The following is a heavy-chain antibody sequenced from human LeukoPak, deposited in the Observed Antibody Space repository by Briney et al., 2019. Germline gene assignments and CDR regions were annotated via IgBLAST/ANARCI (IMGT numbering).Heavy chain of an antibody. V-gene: IGHV3-7*01. D-gene: IGHD2-2*01. J-gene: IGHJ4*02. CDR3: TRMAWRSRPFDY. CDR1: GFTVSSNY. CDR2: IKQDGSEK. Sequence: GGSLRLSCAASGFTVSSNYMSWVRQAPGKGLEWVANIKQDGSEKYYVDSVKGRFTISRDNAKNSLYLQMNSLRAEDTAVYYCTRMAWRSRPFDYWGQGTLVTVSS.